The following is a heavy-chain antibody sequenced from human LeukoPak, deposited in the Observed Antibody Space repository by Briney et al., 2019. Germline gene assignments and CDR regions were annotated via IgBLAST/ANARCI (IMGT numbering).Heavy chain of an antibody. Sequence: GGSLRLSCAASGFTFSSYAMSWVRQAPGEGREWVSAISGSGGSTYYADSVKGRFTISRDNSKNTLYLQMNSLRAEDTAVYYCAKFLPTHIVVANYYFDYWGQGTLVTVSS. CDR1: GFTFSSYA. V-gene: IGHV3-23*01. CDR2: ISGSGGST. D-gene: IGHD2-21*01. CDR3: AKFLPTHIVVANYYFDY. J-gene: IGHJ4*02.